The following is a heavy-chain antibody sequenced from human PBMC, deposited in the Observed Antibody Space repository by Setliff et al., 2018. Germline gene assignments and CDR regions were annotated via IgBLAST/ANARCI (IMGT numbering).Heavy chain of an antibody. CDR1: GGSVSSTSHY. D-gene: IGHD3-10*01. J-gene: IGHJ1*01. V-gene: IGHV4-39*07. Sequence: SETLSLTCNVSGGSVSSTSHYWGWIRQPPGKGMEWIGSVYYSGYTYYNPSLQSRVTISVDMSKNQFSLKLTSVTAADTAVYYCARVDFTMIQGVLGLWGQGTLVTVS. CDR3: ARVDFTMIQGVLGL. CDR2: VYYSGYT.